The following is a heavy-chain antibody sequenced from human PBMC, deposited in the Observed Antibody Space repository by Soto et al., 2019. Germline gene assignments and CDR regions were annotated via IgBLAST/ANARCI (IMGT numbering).Heavy chain of an antibody. CDR3: GWATMFRGVAWYFDL. J-gene: IGHJ2*01. V-gene: IGHV3-33*01. D-gene: IGHD3-10*01. CDR2: IWYYGSNK. Sequence: QVQLVESGGGVVQPGRSLRLSCAASGFTFRSYGMHWFRQAPGKGLEWVAVIWYYGSNKYYADSVKGRFTISRDNSKNTLYVQMNSLRAEDTAVYYCGWATMFRGVAWYFDLWGRGTLVTVSS. CDR1: GFTFRSYG.